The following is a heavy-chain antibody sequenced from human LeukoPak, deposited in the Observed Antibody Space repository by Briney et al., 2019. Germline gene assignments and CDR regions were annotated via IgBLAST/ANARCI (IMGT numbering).Heavy chain of an antibody. J-gene: IGHJ4*02. CDR1: GFSLSTRGIS. Sequence: SGPALVKPPQTVTLTCTFSGFSLSTRGISVNWIRQPPGKALEWLARIDWDDDKYYSTSLKTRLTISKDTSKNQVVLRMTNMDPVDTATYYCARIRVYNGNFRPFDSWGQGTLVIVSS. CDR3: ARIRVYNGNFRPFDS. D-gene: IGHD4-23*01. CDR2: IDWDDDK. V-gene: IGHV2-70*11.